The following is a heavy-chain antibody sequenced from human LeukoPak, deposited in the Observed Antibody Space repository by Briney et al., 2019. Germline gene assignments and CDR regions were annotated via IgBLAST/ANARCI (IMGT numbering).Heavy chain of an antibody. D-gene: IGHD1-26*01. J-gene: IGHJ4*02. V-gene: IGHV4-4*09. CDR1: GGSISGYY. CDR2: IYTSGST. Sequence: PSETLSLTCTVSGGSISGYYWSWIRQPPGKGLEWIGYIYTSGSTNYNPSLKSRVTISVDTSKNQFSLRLSSVTAAGTAMYFCARAYSRSYSHFDDWGQGTLVTVSS. CDR3: ARAYSRSYSHFDD.